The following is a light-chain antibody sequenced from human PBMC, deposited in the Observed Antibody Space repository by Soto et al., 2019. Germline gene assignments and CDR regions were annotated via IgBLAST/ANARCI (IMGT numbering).Light chain of an antibody. Sequence: QSVLTQPPSASGTPGQRVTISCSGSSSNIGSNAVNWYQQLPGTAPKLLISGSTNRRSGVPDRFSGSESGTSASLTITGLQAEDEADYHCQSYDSSLSAKVFGGGTKLTVL. CDR2: GST. CDR1: SSNIGSNA. J-gene: IGLJ3*02. CDR3: QSYDSSLSAKV. V-gene: IGLV1-40*01.